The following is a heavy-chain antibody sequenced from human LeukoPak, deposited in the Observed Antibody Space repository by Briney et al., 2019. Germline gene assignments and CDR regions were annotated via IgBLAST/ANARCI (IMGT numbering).Heavy chain of an antibody. CDR1: GGSISSSSYY. V-gene: IGHV4-39*07. CDR3: ASSPMVINWFDP. CDR2: IYYSGST. Sequence: PSETLSLTCTVSGGSISSSSYYWGWIRQPPGKGLEWIGSIYYSGSTNYNPSLKSRVTISVDTSKNQFSLKLSSVTAADTAVYYCASSPMVINWFDPWGQGTLVTVSS. J-gene: IGHJ5*02. D-gene: IGHD3-10*01.